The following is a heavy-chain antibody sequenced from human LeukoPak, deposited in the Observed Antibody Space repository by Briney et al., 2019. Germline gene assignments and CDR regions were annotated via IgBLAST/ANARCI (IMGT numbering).Heavy chain of an antibody. D-gene: IGHD1-26*01. CDR2: ISYDGSNK. V-gene: IGHV3-30*18. Sequence: PGGSLRLSCAASGFTFSSYEMNWVRQAPGKGLEWVALISYDGSNKYFADSVKGRFTISRDNSENRLYLQMNSLRPEDTAVYYCANPSGTYGPGVFDIWGQGTMVTVSS. CDR3: ANPSGTYGPGVFDI. CDR1: GFTFSSYE. J-gene: IGHJ3*02.